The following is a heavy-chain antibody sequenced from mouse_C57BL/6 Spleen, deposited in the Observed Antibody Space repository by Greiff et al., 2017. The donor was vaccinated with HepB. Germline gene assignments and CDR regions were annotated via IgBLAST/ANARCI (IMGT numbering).Heavy chain of an antibody. CDR3: ALLLRAMDY. J-gene: IGHJ4*01. CDR1: GFTFSDYG. D-gene: IGHD1-1*01. Sequence: DVMLVESGGGLVKPGGSLKLSCAASGFTFSDYGMHWVRQAPEKGLEWVAYISSGSSTIYYADTVKGRFTISRDNAKNTLFLQMTSLRSEDTAMYYCALLLRAMDYWGQGTSVTVSS. CDR2: ISSGSSTI. V-gene: IGHV5-17*01.